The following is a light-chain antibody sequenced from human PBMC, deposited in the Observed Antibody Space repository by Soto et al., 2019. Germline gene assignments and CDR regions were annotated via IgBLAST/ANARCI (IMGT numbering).Light chain of an antibody. J-gene: IGKJ1*01. CDR1: QNINSW. CDR3: QQYGGTPWT. Sequence: DIQITQSPCVLAASVGYSVTITCRASQNINSWLAWYQQKPGKAPKLLIYDASSLESGVPSRFSGSAAGTDFTLSISSLQPDDFATYYCQQYGGTPWTFGQGTKVDI. V-gene: IGKV1-5*01. CDR2: DAS.